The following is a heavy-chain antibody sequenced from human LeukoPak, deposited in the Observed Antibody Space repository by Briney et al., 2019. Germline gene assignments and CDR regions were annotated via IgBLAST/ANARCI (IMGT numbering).Heavy chain of an antibody. CDR2: INSDGINT. J-gene: IGHJ5*02. CDR1: GFTFSSYW. V-gene: IGHV3-74*01. D-gene: IGHD3-22*01. Sequence: GGSLRLSCAASGFTFSSYWMSWVRQAPGKGLVWVSRINSDGINTSYADSVKGRFTISRDNAKNTLNLQMNSLRAEDTAVYYCARGLGQYYDTSDNWFDPWGQGTLVTVSS. CDR3: ARGLGQYYDTSDNWFDP.